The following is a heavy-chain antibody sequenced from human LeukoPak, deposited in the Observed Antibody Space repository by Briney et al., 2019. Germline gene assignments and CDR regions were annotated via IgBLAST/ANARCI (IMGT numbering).Heavy chain of an antibody. CDR3: ARDCSGGSCYVAFDY. CDR1: GYTFTSYA. D-gene: IGHD2-15*01. J-gene: IGHJ4*02. Sequence: GASVKVSCKASGYTFTSYAMHWVRQAPGQRLEWMGWINAGNGNTKYSQKFQGRVSITRDTSASTAYMELSSLRSEDTAVYYCARDCSGGSCYVAFDYWGQGTLVIVSS. CDR2: INAGNGNT. V-gene: IGHV1-3*01.